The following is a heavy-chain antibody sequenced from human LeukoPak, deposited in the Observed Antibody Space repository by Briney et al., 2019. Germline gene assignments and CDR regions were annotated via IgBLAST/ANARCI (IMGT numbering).Heavy chain of an antibody. J-gene: IGHJ3*02. V-gene: IGHV4-34*01. CDR1: GGSFSGYY. Sequence: PSETLSLTCAVYGGSFSGYYWSWIRQPPGKGLEWIGEINHSGSTNYNPSLKSRVTISVDTSKNQFSLKLSSVTAADTAVYYCARVHYDFWSGYPTYALDIWGQGTMVTVSS. CDR3: ARVHYDFWSGYPTYALDI. CDR2: INHSGST. D-gene: IGHD3-3*01.